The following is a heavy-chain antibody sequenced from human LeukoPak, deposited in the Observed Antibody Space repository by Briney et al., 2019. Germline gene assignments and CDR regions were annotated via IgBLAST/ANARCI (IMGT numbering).Heavy chain of an antibody. D-gene: IGHD3-10*01. CDR1: GYTFSNYG. Sequence: AASVKVSCKASGYTFSNYGISWVRQAPGLGLEWMGWTSYNGNTNYAQKFQDRVTMTTDTSTATAYMELRSLESDDTAVYYCARADIRVRAIYDYWGQGTLVTVSS. J-gene: IGHJ4*02. CDR2: TSYNGNT. V-gene: IGHV1-18*04. CDR3: ARADIRVRAIYDY.